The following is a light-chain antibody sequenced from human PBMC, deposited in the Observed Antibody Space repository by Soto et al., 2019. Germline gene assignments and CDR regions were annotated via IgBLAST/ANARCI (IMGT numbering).Light chain of an antibody. CDR2: NDD. V-gene: IGLV1-44*01. J-gene: IGLJ2*01. CDR1: SSNIGSNS. Sequence: QPVLTQPPSASGTPGQRVTISCSGSSSNIGSNSLSWYQQFPGTAPKLLMYNDDQRPSGVPDRFSGSKSGTSASLAISGLQSEDEADYSCAAWDDSLNGVIFGGGTKLTVL. CDR3: AAWDDSLNGVI.